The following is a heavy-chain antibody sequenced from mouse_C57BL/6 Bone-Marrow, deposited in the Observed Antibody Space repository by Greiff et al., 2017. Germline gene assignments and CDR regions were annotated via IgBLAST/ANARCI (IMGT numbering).Heavy chain of an antibody. CDR2: IDPENGDT. CDR1: GFNIKDDY. D-gene: IGHD1-1*02. J-gene: IGHJ2*01. Sequence: EVKVVESGAELVRPGASVKLSCTASGFNIKDDYMHWVKQRPEQGLEWIGWIDPENGDTEYASKFQGKATITADTSSNTAYLQLSSLTSEDTAVYYCPYGFDYWGQGTTLTVSS. CDR3: PYGFDY. V-gene: IGHV14-4*01.